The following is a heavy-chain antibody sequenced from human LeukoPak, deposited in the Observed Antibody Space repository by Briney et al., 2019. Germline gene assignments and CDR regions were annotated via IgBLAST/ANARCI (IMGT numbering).Heavy chain of an antibody. Sequence: GGSLSPPCPAFGFPFKSYAMSWFRQAPGKGLEWISYISSGVTTEYYADSVKGRFTISRDDARDSLYLQMESLRAEDTAVYYCARFNLGWLDPWGQGALVTVSS. V-gene: IGHV3-48*01. D-gene: IGHD1-20*01. CDR3: ARFNLGWLDP. CDR1: GFPFKSYA. J-gene: IGHJ5*02. CDR2: ISSGVTTE.